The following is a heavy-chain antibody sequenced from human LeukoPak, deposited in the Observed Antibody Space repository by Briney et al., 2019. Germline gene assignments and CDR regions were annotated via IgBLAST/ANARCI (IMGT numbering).Heavy chain of an antibody. J-gene: IGHJ4*02. CDR2: ISSSSGYI. CDR3: ARSYDSSGYNKYYFDY. Sequence: PGGSLRLSCAASGFTFTTYSMNWVRQAPGKGLEWVSSISSSSGYIFYADSVKGRFTISRDNAKNSLYLQMNTLRAEDTAVYYCARSYDSSGYNKYYFDYWGQGTLVTVSS. CDR1: GFTFTTYS. D-gene: IGHD3-22*01. V-gene: IGHV3-21*01.